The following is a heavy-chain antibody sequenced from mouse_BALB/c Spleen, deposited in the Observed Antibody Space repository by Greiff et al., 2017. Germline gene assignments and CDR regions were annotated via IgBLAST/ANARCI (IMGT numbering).Heavy chain of an antibody. CDR2: IYPGNGDT. V-gene: IGHV1-12*01. CDR1: GYTFTSYN. CDR3: ARNWVYAMDY. D-gene: IGHD4-1*01. J-gene: IGHJ4*01. Sequence: QVQLQQPGAELVKPGASVKMSCKASGYTFTSYNMHWVKQTPGQGLEWIGAIYPGNGDTSYNQKFKGKATLTADKSSSTAYMQLSSLTSEDSAVYYCARNWVYAMDYWGQGTSVTVSS.